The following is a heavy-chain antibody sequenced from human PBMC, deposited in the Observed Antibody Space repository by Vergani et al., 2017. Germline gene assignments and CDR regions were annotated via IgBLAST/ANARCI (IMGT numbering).Heavy chain of an antibody. CDR1: GGSISSYY. D-gene: IGHD5-18*01. J-gene: IGHJ3*02. Sequence: QVQLQESGPGLVKPSETLSLTCTVSGGSISSYYWSWIRQPPGKGLEWIGYIYYSGSTNYNPSLKSRVTISVDTSKNQFSLKLSSVTAADTAVYYCATKRLGVHSYGYSEDAFDIWGQGTMVTVSS. CDR3: ATKRLGVHSYGYSEDAFDI. V-gene: IGHV4-59*01. CDR2: IYYSGST.